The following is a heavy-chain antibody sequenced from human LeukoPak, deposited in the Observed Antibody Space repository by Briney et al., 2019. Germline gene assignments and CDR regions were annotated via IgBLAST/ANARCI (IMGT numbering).Heavy chain of an antibody. V-gene: IGHV1-69*05. CDR1: GGTFSSYA. CDR2: IIPIFGTA. CDR3: ARGVYGGSYFQH. D-gene: IGHD4-23*01. Sequence: ASVKVSCKASGGTFSSYAISWVRQAPGQGLEWMGRIIPIFGTANYAQKFQGRVTITTDESTSTAYMELSSLRSEDTAVYYCARGVYGGSYFQHWGQGTLVTVSS. J-gene: IGHJ1*01.